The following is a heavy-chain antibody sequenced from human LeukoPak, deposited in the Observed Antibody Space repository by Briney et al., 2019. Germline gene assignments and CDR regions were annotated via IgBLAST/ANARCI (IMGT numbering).Heavy chain of an antibody. D-gene: IGHD6-13*01. Sequence: ASVTVSCKASGYTFTSYGISWVRQAPGQGLEWMGWISAYNGNTNYAQKLQGRVTMTTDTSTSTAYMELRSLRSDDTAVYYCARDVAAAGKGTADYWGQGTLVTVSS. V-gene: IGHV1-18*01. CDR1: GYTFTSYG. CDR3: ARDVAAAGKGTADY. CDR2: ISAYNGNT. J-gene: IGHJ4*02.